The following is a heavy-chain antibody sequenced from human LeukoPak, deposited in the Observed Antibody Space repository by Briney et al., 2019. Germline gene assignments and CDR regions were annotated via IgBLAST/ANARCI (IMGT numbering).Heavy chain of an antibody. D-gene: IGHD6-19*01. CDR1: GGSFSGYY. CDR3: ARGLYGIAVAGTWDY. CDR2: INHSGST. Sequence: SETLSLTCAVYGGSFSGYYWSWIRQPPGKGLEWIGEINHSGSTNYNPSLKSRVTISVDTSKNQSSLKLSSVTAADTAVYYCARGLYGIAVAGTWDYWGQGTLVTVSS. J-gene: IGHJ4*02. V-gene: IGHV4-34*01.